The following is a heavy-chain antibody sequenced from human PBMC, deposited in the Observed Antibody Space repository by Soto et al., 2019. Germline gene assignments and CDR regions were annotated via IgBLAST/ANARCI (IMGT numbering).Heavy chain of an antibody. V-gene: IGHV4-31*03. CDR3: GRYGLPLNYCAMDV. J-gene: IGHJ6*02. Sequence: QVQLQESGPGMVKPAQTLSLTCTGSGASISSGGYCWSWIRQVPGKVLVWIGFLYFGGSTYYNPSLKSRVSISVDTSENQFSLKQNSVTAADTAVYYCGRYGLPLNYCAMDVWVQVTTVTVSS. CDR2: LYFGGST. D-gene: IGHD2-15*01. CDR1: GASISSGGYC.